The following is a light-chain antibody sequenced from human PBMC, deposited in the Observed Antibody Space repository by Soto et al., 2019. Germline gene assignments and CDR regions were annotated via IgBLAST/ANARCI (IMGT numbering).Light chain of an antibody. CDR3: SAYGGDHNYV. V-gene: IGLV2-8*01. J-gene: IGLJ1*01. Sequence: QSALTQPPSASGSPGQSVTISCTGASSDVGGSNYVSWHQQHPGKAPKLIIYEVNKRPSGVPDRFSGSKSGNTASLTVSGLQADDEADYYCSAYGGDHNYVFGTGTKLPS. CDR2: EVN. CDR1: SSDVGGSNY.